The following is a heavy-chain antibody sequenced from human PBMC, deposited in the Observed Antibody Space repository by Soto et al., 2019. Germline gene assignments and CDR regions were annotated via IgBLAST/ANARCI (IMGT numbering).Heavy chain of an antibody. J-gene: IGHJ6*02. Sequence: ASVKVSCKASGYTFNGYSITWVRQAPAQGLEWMGRISGYNGNTNYARTLRGRLTLTTDTSTSTAYMELRSLTSDDTAVYYCARDVFCGGAPACPDMDVWGRGTKVSVSS. CDR2: ISGYNGNT. D-gene: IGHD2-21*01. CDR3: ARDVFCGGAPACPDMDV. CDR1: GYTFNGYS. V-gene: IGHV1-18*04.